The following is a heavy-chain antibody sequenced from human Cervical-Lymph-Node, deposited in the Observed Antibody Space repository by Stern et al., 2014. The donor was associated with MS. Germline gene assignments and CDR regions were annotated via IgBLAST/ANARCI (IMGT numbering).Heavy chain of an antibody. CDR3: ARFSG. D-gene: IGHD2-8*02. V-gene: IGHV1-69*17. CDR2: IIPFFDIT. J-gene: IGHJ4*02. Sequence: VQLVESGAEVKKPGSSVRVSCQASGGTFANYTISWVRQAPGQGLQWMGEIIPFFDITTYAQNFRGRLTITADTSTTTVYMELSSLRSEDTAVYYCARFSGWGQGTLVIVSS. CDR1: GGTFANYT.